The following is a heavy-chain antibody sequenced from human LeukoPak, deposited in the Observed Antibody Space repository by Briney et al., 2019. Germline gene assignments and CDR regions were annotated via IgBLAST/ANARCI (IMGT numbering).Heavy chain of an antibody. CDR3: ASNTPSMPAAGTGPFDN. Sequence: PSQTLSLPCTLSGPPLSSGIYHWSGTPHPPGRALGWFVYLFHSGSSYFNPSLKSRVTMSLDRSKNQFSLKLSSVTTADTAVYYCASNTPSMPAAGTGPFDNGGQGTLVTVSS. J-gene: IGHJ4*02. D-gene: IGHD6-13*01. V-gene: IGHV4-30-2*01. CDR2: LFHSGSS. CDR1: GPPLSSGIYH.